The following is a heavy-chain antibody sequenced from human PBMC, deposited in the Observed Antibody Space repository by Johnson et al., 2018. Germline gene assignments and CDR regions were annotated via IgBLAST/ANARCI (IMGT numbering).Heavy chain of an antibody. CDR2: IRNKANYYTT. D-gene: IGHD1-1*01. CDR3: AGDVRYNSHSYFAF. V-gene: IGHV3-72*01. Sequence: VQLVESGGGLVQPGGSLRLSCAASGFTFSDHFMDWVRPAPGKGLEWVGRIRNKANYYTTQYAASVEGRFTISIDESSNSLFLQKNSLMTEDTAVYYCAGDVRYNSHSYFAFWGQGALVTVSS. J-gene: IGHJ4*02. CDR1: GFTFSDHF.